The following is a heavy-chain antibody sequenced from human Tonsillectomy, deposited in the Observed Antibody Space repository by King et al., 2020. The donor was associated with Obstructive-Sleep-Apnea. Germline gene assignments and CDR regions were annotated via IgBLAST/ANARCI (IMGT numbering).Heavy chain of an antibody. CDR3: ARMGQYQLLFSLYNWFDP. V-gene: IGHV4-34*01. J-gene: IGHJ5*02. Sequence: VQLQQWGAGLLKPSETLSLTCAVYGGSFSGYYWSWIRQPPGKGLEWIGEINHSGSTNYNPSLKSRVTISVDTSKNQFSLKLSSVTAADTAVYDCARMGQYQLLFSLYNWFDPWGQGTLVTVSS. CDR1: GGSFSGYY. D-gene: IGHD2-2*01. CDR2: INHSGST.